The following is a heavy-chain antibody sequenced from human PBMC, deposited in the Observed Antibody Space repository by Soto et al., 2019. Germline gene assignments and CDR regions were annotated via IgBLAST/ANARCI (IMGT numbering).Heavy chain of an antibody. Sequence: PSETLSLTCTVSGCSIISNYWSWIRQPPGKGLEWIGYIYYSGSTNYNPSLKSRVTISVDTSKNQFSLKLTSVTAADTAVYYCARRWGDAFDIWGQGTMVTVSS. J-gene: IGHJ3*02. CDR1: GCSIISNY. D-gene: IGHD1-26*01. V-gene: IGHV4-59*01. CDR2: IYYSGST. CDR3: ARRWGDAFDI.